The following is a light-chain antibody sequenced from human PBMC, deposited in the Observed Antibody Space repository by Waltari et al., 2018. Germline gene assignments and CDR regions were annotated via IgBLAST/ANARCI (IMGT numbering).Light chain of an antibody. J-gene: IGLJ2*01. V-gene: IGLV6-57*03. Sequence: NFILTQPHSVPKSPGKTVTTTSPRTSGRFASDDVQGFQQRPGSAPTTIIYENNLRPSGVPNRFSGSIDTSSNSASLTISGLRTEDEADYHCHSYDNTNEVFGGGTTLTVL. CDR2: ENN. CDR1: SGRFASDD. CDR3: HSYDNTNEV.